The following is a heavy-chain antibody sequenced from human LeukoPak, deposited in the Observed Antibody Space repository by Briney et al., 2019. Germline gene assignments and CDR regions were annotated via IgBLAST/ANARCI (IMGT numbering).Heavy chain of an antibody. CDR3: ARKYLGLGSFDC. D-gene: IGHD3/OR15-3a*01. V-gene: IGHV1-3*01. CDR1: GYTFTSYA. Sequence: GASVKVSCKASGYTFTSYAMHWVRQAPGQRLEWMGWINAGNGNTKYSQKFQGRVTITRDTSASTAYMELSSLRSEDTAVYYCARKYLGLGSFDCWGQGTLVTVSS. J-gene: IGHJ4*02. CDR2: INAGNGNT.